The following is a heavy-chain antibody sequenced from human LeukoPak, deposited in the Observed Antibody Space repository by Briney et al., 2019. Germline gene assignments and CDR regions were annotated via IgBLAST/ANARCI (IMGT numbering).Heavy chain of an antibody. CDR1: GFSFAISA. CDR2: TSPIGSDQ. V-gene: IGHV3-30*04. CDR3: ARSMIVDQWRFDY. Sequence: GGSQRLSCAASGFSFAISAMHWVRQAPGKGLEWVAVTSPIGSDQYYADSVRGRFIISRDNSNRILYLQMNSLTVEDTAVYYCARSMIVDQWRFDYWGQGTLVTVSS. D-gene: IGHD3-22*01. J-gene: IGHJ4*02.